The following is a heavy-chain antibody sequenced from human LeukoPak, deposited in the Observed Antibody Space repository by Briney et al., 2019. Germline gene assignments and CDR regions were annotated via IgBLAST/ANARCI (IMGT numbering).Heavy chain of an antibody. J-gene: IGHJ6*03. CDR3: ARVSRYCSSTSCYRYYYMDV. Sequence: SETLSLTCTVSGGSISSSSYYWGWIRQPPGKGLEWIGSIYYSGSTYYNPSLKSRVTISVDTSKNQFSLKLSSVTAADTAVYYCARVSRYCSSTSCYRYYYMDVWGKETTVTVSS. V-gene: IGHV4-39*07. D-gene: IGHD2-2*01. CDR2: IYYSGST. CDR1: GGSISSSSYY.